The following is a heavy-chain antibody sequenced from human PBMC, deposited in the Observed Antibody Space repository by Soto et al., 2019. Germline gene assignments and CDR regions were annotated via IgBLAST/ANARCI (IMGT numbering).Heavy chain of an antibody. CDR1: GASVSSHS. CDR2: IHYSGGT. V-gene: IGHV4-59*02. CDR3: ARGGTSGSAVYNWFDP. Sequence: PSETLSLTCSVTGASVSSHSWSWTRQSPGKGLEWIGYIHYSGGTNYTPSLRSRVTISVETSKNQLSLNLTSLTAADTAVYYCARGGTSGSAVYNWFDPWGPGTLVTVSS. J-gene: IGHJ5*02. D-gene: IGHD3-10*01.